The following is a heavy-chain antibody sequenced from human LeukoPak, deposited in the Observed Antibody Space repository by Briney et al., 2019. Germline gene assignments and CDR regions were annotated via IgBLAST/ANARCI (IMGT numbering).Heavy chain of an antibody. D-gene: IGHD1-7*01. J-gene: IGHJ4*02. CDR1: GGTFSSYA. CDR2: IIPIFGTA. V-gene: IGHV1-69*05. Sequence: ASVKVSCKASGGTFSSYAISWVRQAPGQGLEWMGGIIPIFGTANCAQKFQGRVTITTDESTNTAYMELSSLRSEDTAVYYCASSNWNYPALPTIEFDYWGQGTLVTVSS. CDR3: ASSNWNYPALPTIEFDY.